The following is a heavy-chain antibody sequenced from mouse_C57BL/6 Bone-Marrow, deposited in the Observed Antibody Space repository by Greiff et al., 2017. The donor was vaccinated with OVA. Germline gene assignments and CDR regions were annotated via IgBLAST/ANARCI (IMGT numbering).Heavy chain of an antibody. CDR2: ISDGGSYT. J-gene: IGHJ2*01. CDR3: ARVVGGGVDY. CDR1: GFTFSSYA. Sequence: EVHLVESGGGLVKPGGSLKLSCAASGFTFSSYAMSWVRQTPEKRLEWVATISDGGSYTYYPDNVKGRFTISRDNAKNNLYLQMSHLKSEDTAMYYCARVVGGGVDYWGQGTTLTVSS. D-gene: IGHD3-3*01. V-gene: IGHV5-4*01.